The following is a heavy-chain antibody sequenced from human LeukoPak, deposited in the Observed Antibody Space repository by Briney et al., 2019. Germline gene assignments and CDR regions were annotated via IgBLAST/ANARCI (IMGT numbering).Heavy chain of an antibody. CDR1: GGTFSSYA. V-gene: IGHV1-69*06. D-gene: IGHD3-3*01. Sequence: TSVKVSCKASGGTFSSYAISWVRQAPGQGLEWMGGIIPIFGTANYAQKFQGRVTITADKSTSTAYMELSSLRSEDTAVYYCARAPITIFGVVEPYYFDYWGQGTLVTVSS. CDR2: IIPIFGTA. J-gene: IGHJ4*02. CDR3: ARAPITIFGVVEPYYFDY.